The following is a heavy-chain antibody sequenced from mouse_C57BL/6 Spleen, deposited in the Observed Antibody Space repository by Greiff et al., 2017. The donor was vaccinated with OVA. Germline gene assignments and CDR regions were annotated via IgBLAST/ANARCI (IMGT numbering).Heavy chain of an antibody. CDR3: ARQHYYGSSYEYFDV. CDR2: ISNLAYSI. V-gene: IGHV5-15*01. Sequence: EVMLVESGGGLVQPGGSLKLSCAASGFTFSDYGMAWVRQAPRQGLEWVAFISNLAYSIYYADTVTGRFTISRENANRTLYLEMSSLRSEDTAMYYCARQHYYGSSYEYFDVWGTGTTVTVSS. J-gene: IGHJ1*03. D-gene: IGHD1-1*01. CDR1: GFTFSDYG.